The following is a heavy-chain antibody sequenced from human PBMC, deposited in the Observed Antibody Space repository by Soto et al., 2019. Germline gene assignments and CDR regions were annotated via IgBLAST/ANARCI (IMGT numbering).Heavy chain of an antibody. CDR1: GFTFSSCA. Sequence: EVQLLESGGGLVQPGGSLRLSCAASGFTFSSCAMSWVRQAPGKGLEWVSAISGSGGNTYYADSVKGRFTISRDNSKNTVDLEMNSLRAGDTAVYYFGKGGPGGGGGYFDYWGQGTLVTVSS. V-gene: IGHV3-23*01. J-gene: IGHJ4*02. CDR2: ISGSGGNT. D-gene: IGHD3-10*01. CDR3: GKGGPGGGGGYFDY.